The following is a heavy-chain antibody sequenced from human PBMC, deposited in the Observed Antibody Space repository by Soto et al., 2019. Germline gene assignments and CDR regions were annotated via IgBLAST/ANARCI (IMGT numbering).Heavy chain of an antibody. CDR2: IYDTGRS. Sequence: QVQLQESGPGLVKPSETLSLTCIVSGGSLNRNYWSWIRQPPGKGLEWIGSIYDTGRSNYNPSLRSRVSISVETSKNQFSLRLSSVTAADTAVYYCARDGGRMYYDTWSGYDYGMDVWGQGTTVTVSS. CDR3: ARDGGRMYYDTWSGYDYGMDV. CDR1: GGSLNRNY. D-gene: IGHD3-3*01. V-gene: IGHV4-59*01. J-gene: IGHJ6*02.